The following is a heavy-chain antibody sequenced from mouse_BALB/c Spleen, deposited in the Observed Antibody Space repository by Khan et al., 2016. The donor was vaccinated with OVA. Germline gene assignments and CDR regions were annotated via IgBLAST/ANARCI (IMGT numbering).Heavy chain of an antibody. V-gene: IGHV5-17*02. D-gene: IGHD2-4*01. CDR2: ISSGSATI. J-gene: IGHJ1*01. Sequence: EVELVESGGGLVQPGGSRKLSCAASGFTFSNFGMHWVRQAPEKGLEWVAYISSGSATIYYADTVKGRFTISRDNPKNNLFLQMTSLRSEDTAIYYCASSLITTWYLMSGAQGPRSPSPQ. CDR3: ASSLITTWYLMS. CDR1: GFTFSNFG.